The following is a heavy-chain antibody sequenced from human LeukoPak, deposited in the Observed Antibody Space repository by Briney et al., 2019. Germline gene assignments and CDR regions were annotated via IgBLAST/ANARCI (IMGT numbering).Heavy chain of an antibody. CDR1: GGSISSHY. Sequence: SETLSLTCSVSGGSISSHYWSWIRQPPGKGLEWIGYLYYSGRTNYNPSLKGRVTISVHTSKDQLSLELSSVTAADTAVYYCVRSNDRDGYNFGYWGQGTLVTVSS. D-gene: IGHD5-24*01. J-gene: IGHJ4*02. CDR3: VRSNDRDGYNFGY. V-gene: IGHV4-59*08. CDR2: LYYSGRT.